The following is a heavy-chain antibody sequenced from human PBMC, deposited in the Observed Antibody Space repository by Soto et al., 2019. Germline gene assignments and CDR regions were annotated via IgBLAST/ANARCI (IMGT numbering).Heavy chain of an antibody. J-gene: IGHJ5*02. Sequence: QVQLVQSGAEVKKPGSSVKVSCKASGGTFSSYTISWVRQAPGQGLEWMGRIIPILGIANYAQKFQGRVTITADKSTRTAYSELGSLGSEDTGVYYCAREEGTRVKGGGNWFDPWGQGTLVTVSS. CDR2: IIPILGIA. D-gene: IGHD4-17*01. V-gene: IGHV1-69*08. CDR1: GGTFSSYT. CDR3: AREEGTRVKGGGNWFDP.